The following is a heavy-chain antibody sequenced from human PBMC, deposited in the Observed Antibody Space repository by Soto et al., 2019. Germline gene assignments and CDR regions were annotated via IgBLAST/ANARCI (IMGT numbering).Heavy chain of an antibody. CDR1: GFSLSTRGVG. CDR3: ARSLWFGELL. V-gene: IGHV2-5*02. CDR2: IYWDDDR. D-gene: IGHD3-10*01. J-gene: IGHJ4*02. Sequence: QITLKESGPTLVKPTQTLTLTWSFSGFSLSTRGVGVGWIRQPPGKVLEWLALIYWDDDRRYSPSLKSRLTITKDTSKNQVVLTMTNMDPVDTATYYCARSLWFGELLWGQGTLVTVYS.